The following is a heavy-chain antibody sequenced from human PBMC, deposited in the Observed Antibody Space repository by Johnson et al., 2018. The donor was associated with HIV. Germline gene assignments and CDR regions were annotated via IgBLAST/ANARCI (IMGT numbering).Heavy chain of an antibody. CDR1: GFTFSDYY. Sequence: VQLVESGGGLVKPGGSLRLSCAASGFTFSDYYMSWIRQAPGKGLEWVSYISSSGSTIYYADSVKGRFTISRDSSKNMLYLQMNSLRTEDTAVYYCAKGSGWYSAFDIWGQGTMVTVSS. J-gene: IGHJ3*02. D-gene: IGHD6-19*01. V-gene: IGHV3-11*04. CDR2: ISSSGSTI. CDR3: AKGSGWYSAFDI.